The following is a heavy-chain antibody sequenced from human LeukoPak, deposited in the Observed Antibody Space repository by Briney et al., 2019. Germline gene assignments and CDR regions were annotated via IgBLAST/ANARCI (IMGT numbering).Heavy chain of an antibody. Sequence: ASVKVSCKASGYTFTSYDINWVRQATGQGLEWMGRIIPILGIANYAQKFQGRVTITADKSTSTAYMELSSLRSEDTAVYYCATGASKTGTPVDYWGQGTLVTVSS. CDR1: GYTFTSYD. D-gene: IGHD1-1*01. J-gene: IGHJ4*02. V-gene: IGHV1-69*04. CDR2: IIPILGIA. CDR3: ATGASKTGTPVDY.